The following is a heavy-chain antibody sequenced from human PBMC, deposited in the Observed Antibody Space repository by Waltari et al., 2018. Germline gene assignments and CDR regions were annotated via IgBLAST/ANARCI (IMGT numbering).Heavy chain of an antibody. J-gene: IGHJ6*02. D-gene: IGHD3-3*01. CDR1: GVSFGGYY. Sequence: QQWGAGLLKPSETLSLTCAVYGVSFGGYYWSWIRQPPGKGLEWIGDINHSGSTNYNPSLISRVTISVDTSKNQFSLKLTSVSAADTAVYYCARGPKEVDDFWSGYYYYYYYGMDLWGQGTTVTVSS. V-gene: IGHV4-34*01. CDR3: ARGPKEVDDFWSGYYYYYYYGMDL. CDR2: INHSGST.